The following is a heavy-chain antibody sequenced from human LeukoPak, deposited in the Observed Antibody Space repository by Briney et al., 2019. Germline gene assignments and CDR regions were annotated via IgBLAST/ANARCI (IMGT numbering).Heavy chain of an antibody. CDR2: IQSDGNEK. J-gene: IGHJ6*02. V-gene: IGHV3-7*01. CDR3: ARDSAVATYYGVDV. D-gene: IGHD6-19*01. CDR1: GFTFRDYW. Sequence: GGSLRLSCGASGFTFRDYWMSWVRQAPGKGLEWVANIQSDGNEKDYIDSVQGRFTISRDNAKTSLYLQMNSLRAEDTAVYYCARDSAVATYYGVDVWGQGTTVTVSS.